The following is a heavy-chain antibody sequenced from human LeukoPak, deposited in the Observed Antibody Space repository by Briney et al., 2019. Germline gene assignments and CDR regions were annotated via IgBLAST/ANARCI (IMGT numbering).Heavy chain of an antibody. D-gene: IGHD2-15*01. Sequence: GGSLRLSCAASGFILSTYWMSWVRQAPGKGLEWVANIKQDGSEKYYVDSVKGRFTISRDNAKNSLYLQMNSLRAEDTAVYYCAKLLLAYCSGGSCSGYWGQGTLVTVSS. V-gene: IGHV3-7*01. J-gene: IGHJ4*02. CDR3: AKLLLAYCSGGSCSGY. CDR2: IKQDGSEK. CDR1: GFILSTYW.